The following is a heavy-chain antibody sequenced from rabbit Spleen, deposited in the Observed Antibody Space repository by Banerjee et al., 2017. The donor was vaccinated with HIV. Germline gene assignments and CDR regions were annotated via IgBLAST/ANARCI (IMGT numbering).Heavy chain of an antibody. V-gene: IGHV1S7*01. CDR2: ISTFGSA. D-gene: IGHD1-1*01. CDR3: ARDTATSFSTYGMDL. CDR1: GFTLSSYY. J-gene: IGHJ6*01. Sequence: QLKESGGGLVQPGGSLKLSCKASGFTLSSYYMNWVRQAPGKGLEYIGWISTFGSAYYANWVNGRFTISSDNAQNTVGLQLNSLTAADSATYFCARDTATSFSTYGMDLWGQGTLVTVS.